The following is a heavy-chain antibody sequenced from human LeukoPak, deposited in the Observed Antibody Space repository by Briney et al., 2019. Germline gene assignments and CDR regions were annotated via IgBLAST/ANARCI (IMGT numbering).Heavy chain of an antibody. J-gene: IGHJ5*02. D-gene: IGHD3-22*01. CDR2: IYTSGST. CDR3: ARGPYYYDSSGLNWFDP. Sequence: PSQTLSLTCTVSGGSISSGSYYWSWIRQPAGKGLEWIGRIYTSGSTNYNPSLKSRVTISVDTSKNQLSLKLSSVTAANTAVYYCARGPYYYDSSGLNWFDPWGQGTLVTVSS. V-gene: IGHV4-61*02. CDR1: GGSISSGSYY.